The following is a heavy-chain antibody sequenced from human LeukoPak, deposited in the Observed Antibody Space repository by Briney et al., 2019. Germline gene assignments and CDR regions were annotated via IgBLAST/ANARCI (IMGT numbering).Heavy chain of an antibody. CDR2: IIPMSGTA. J-gene: IGHJ3*02. CDR1: GGAFMNYV. D-gene: IGHD5-12*01. V-gene: IGHV1-69*06. CDR3: ARVGGSSGASDI. Sequence: SVKVSCKGSGGAFMNYVITWVRQAPGQGFEWMGRIIPMSGTANYPQKFQGRVTIMADKSTNTVYMELRRLRSEDTAVYFCARVGGSSGASDIWGQGTMVIVSS.